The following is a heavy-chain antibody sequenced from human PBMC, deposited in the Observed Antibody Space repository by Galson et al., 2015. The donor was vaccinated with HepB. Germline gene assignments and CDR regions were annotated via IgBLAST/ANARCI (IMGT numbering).Heavy chain of an antibody. V-gene: IGHV1-69*13. CDR3: ARGDCSGGSCYSPGGY. D-gene: IGHD2-15*01. CDR1: GGTFGSYA. Sequence: SVKVSCKASGGTFGSYAISWVRQAPGQGLEWMGGIIPIFGTANYAQKFQGRVTITADESTSTAYMELSSLRSEDTAVYYCARGDCSGGSCYSPGGYWGQGTLVTVSS. CDR2: IIPIFGTA. J-gene: IGHJ4*02.